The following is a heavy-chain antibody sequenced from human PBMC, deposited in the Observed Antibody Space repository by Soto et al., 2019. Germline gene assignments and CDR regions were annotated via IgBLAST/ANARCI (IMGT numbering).Heavy chain of an antibody. Sequence: QVQLVQSGAEVKKPGASVKVSCKASGYTFTSYGISWVRQAPGQGLEWMGWISAYNGNTNYAQKLQGRVTMTTDTPKSTANLEVGSLRSDNWAVYSWALGFGELFPPNWSPPGAQEPL. D-gene: IGHD3-10*01. J-gene: IGHJ5*02. CDR3: ALGFGELFPPNWSPP. V-gene: IGHV1-18*01. CDR2: ISAYNGNT. CDR1: GYTFTSYG.